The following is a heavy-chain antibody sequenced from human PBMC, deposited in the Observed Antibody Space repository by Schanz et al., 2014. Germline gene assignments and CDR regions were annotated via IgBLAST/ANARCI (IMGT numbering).Heavy chain of an antibody. CDR1: GFTFSDHY. Sequence: EVQLVESGGGLVQPGGSLRLSCAASGFTFSDHYMDWVRQAPGKGLEWVSALSGSGGSTYYADSVKGRFTISRDNSKNTLYLQMNTLRAEDTAVYYCARDRGYCSGGSCLTLDYWGQGTLVTVSS. CDR3: ARDRGYCSGGSCLTLDY. J-gene: IGHJ4*02. CDR2: LSGSGGST. D-gene: IGHD2-15*01. V-gene: IGHV3-23*04.